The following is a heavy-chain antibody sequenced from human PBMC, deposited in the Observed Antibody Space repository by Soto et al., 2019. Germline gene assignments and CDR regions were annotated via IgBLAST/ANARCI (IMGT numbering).Heavy chain of an antibody. CDR3: ARHGPRGSLNHYYYYYGMDV. CDR2: ISRSGTT. V-gene: IGHV4-39*01. Sequence: ASETLSLTCTVSGGSINNNYYYWGWVRQPPGKGLEWIASISRSGTTYYNPSLKSRVTISVDTSKNQFSLKLSSVTAADTAVYYCARHGPRGSLNHYYYYYGMDVWGQGTTVTVSS. J-gene: IGHJ6*02. CDR1: GGSINNNYYY. D-gene: IGHD1-26*01.